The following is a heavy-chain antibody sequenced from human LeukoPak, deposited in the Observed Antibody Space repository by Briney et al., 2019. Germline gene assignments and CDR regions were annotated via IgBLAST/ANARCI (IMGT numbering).Heavy chain of an antibody. CDR3: ANGAVYCTSPKYPTGSAPSCFAH. CDR1: GFTFKTYG. J-gene: IGHJ4*02. CDR2: ISYDERNK. D-gene: IGHD2-2*01. Sequence: PGRSLRLSCEASGFTFKTYGMHWVRQAPGKGLEWLAVISYDERNKNYGDSVKGRFTISRDNSKNTLYLQMSSLRPEDTAVYYCANGAVYCTSPKYPTGSAPSCFAHWGQGTLVTVSS. V-gene: IGHV3-30*18.